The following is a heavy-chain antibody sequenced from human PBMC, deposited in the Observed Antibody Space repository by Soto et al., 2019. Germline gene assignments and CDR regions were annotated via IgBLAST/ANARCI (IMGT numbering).Heavy chain of an antibody. CDR2: IGTAGDT. D-gene: IGHD3-22*01. CDR3: ASSRSGYYVIDY. CDR1: GLTFSSYD. J-gene: IGHJ4*02. V-gene: IGHV3-13*01. Sequence: VGSLRLSCAASGLTFSSYDMHWVRQATGKGLEWVSAIGTAGDTYYPGSVKGRFTISRENAKNSLYLQMNSLRAGDTAVYYCASSRSGYYVIDYWGQGTLVTVSS.